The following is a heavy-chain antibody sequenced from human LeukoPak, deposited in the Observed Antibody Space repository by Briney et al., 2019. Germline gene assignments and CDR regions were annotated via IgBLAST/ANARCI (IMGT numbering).Heavy chain of an antibody. CDR1: GFTFINYW. CDR3: ASTATCSF. Sequence: GGSLRLSCAASGFTFINYWMTWVRQAPGKGLEWVANMKQDGSEKNYVDSVKGRFTISRDNAQNSLYLQMNSLRAEDTAVYYCASTATCSFWGQGTMVTVSS. V-gene: IGHV3-7*01. D-gene: IGHD2-2*01. J-gene: IGHJ3*01. CDR2: MKQDGSEK.